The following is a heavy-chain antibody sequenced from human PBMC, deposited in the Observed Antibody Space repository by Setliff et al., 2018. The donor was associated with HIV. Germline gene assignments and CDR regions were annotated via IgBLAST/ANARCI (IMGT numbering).Heavy chain of an antibody. D-gene: IGHD2-15*01. V-gene: IGHV4-38-2*01. J-gene: IGHJ4*02. Sequence: SETLSLTCAVSGYSISSGYYWGWIRQPPGKGLEWIGSIYHSGSTYYNPSLKSRVTISVDTSKNQFSLKLSSVTAADTAVYYCARHSFPFGGKGVDYWGQGTLVTVSS. CDR1: GYSISSGYY. CDR2: IYHSGST. CDR3: ARHSFPFGGKGVDY.